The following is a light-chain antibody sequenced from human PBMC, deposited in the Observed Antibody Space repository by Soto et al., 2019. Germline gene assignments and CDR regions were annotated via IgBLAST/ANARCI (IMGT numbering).Light chain of an antibody. CDR3: QQSYCTPQP. V-gene: IGKV1-39*01. J-gene: IGKJ1*01. CDR1: QSISSY. Sequence: DIQMTQSPSSLSASVGDRVTITCRASQSISSYLNWYQQKPGKAPKLLIYAASSLQSGVPSRFSGSGSGTDFTLTISSLQPEDFATYYCQQSYCTPQPFGQGTKVAI. CDR2: AAS.